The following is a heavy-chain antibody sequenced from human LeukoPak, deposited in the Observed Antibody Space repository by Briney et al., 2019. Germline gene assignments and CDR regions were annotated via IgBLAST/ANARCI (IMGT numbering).Heavy chain of an antibody. CDR1: GFTFSSYG. V-gene: IGHV3-30*03. Sequence: PGRSLRLSCAASGFTFSSYGMHWVRQAPGKGLEWVAVISYDGSNKYYADSVKGRFTVSRDNAKNSLYLQMNSLRAEDTAVYYCAREGERWLSIDYWGQGTLVTVSS. CDR2: ISYDGSNK. J-gene: IGHJ4*02. CDR3: AREGERWLSIDY. D-gene: IGHD5-24*01.